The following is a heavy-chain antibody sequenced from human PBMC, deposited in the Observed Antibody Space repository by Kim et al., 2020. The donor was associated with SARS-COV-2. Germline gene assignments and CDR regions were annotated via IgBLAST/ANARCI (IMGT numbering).Heavy chain of an antibody. D-gene: IGHD1-26*01. V-gene: IGHV3-53*01. J-gene: IGHJ4*02. Sequence: GGSLRLSCSASGFTVNNKYMSWVRQAPGKGLEWVSLIDSGGTTYYADSVKGRFTISRDNSKNTLYLLMNSLRAEDAAVYYCARDSGPRTLGRYSVVWGQGTLVTVSS. CDR1: GFTVNNKY. CDR3: ARDSGPRTLGRYSVV. CDR2: IDSGGTT.